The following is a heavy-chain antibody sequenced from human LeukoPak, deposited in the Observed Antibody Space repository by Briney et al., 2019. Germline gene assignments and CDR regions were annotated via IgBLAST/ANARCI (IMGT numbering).Heavy chain of an antibody. CDR3: ANPGDSSGYYPLDY. V-gene: IGHV3-23*01. Sequence: GGSLRLSCAASGFTFSSYAMSWVRQAPGKGLEWVSAISGSGGSTYYADSVKGRFTISRDNSKNTLYLQMNSLRAEDTAVYYCANPGDSSGYYPLDYWGQGTLVTVSS. CDR2: ISGSGGST. D-gene: IGHD3-22*01. CDR1: GFTFSSYA. J-gene: IGHJ4*02.